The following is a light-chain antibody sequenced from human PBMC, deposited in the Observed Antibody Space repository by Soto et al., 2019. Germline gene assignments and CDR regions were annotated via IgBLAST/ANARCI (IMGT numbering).Light chain of an antibody. CDR2: AVS. CDR1: SSNIGDHNS. Sequence: QSALTQPASVSGSPGQSITISCTGTSSNIGDHNSVSWYLQQPGKAPKLMIYAVSNRTSGVSNRFSGSKSGNTASLTISGLQAEDEADYYCSSYTTSTTVIFGGGTKLTVL. J-gene: IGLJ2*01. CDR3: SSYTTSTTVI. V-gene: IGLV2-14*03.